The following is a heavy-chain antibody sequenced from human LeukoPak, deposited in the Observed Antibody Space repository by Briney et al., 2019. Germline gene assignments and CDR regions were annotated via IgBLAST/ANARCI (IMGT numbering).Heavy chain of an antibody. CDR3: ARGLSSWYARNWFDP. CDR2: MNPNSGNT. V-gene: IGHV1-8*01. D-gene: IGHD6-13*01. Sequence: ASVKVSCKASGYTFTSYDINWVRQATGQGLEWMGWMNPNSGNTGYAQKFQGRVTMTRNTSISTAYMELSSLRSEDTAVYYCARGLSSWYARNWFDPWGQGTLVTVSS. CDR1: GYTFTSYD. J-gene: IGHJ5*02.